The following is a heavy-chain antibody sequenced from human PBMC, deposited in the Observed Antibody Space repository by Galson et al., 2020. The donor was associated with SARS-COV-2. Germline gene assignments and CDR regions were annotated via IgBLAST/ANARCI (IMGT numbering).Heavy chain of an antibody. D-gene: IGHD3-16*01. CDR1: GFTFSSSA. V-gene: IGHV3-30*04. J-gene: IGHJ5*01. CDR2: ISYDGTKR. CDR3: ARETDAYTSSWYAS. Sequence: GGSLRLSCRASGFTFSSSAMHWVRQAPGKGLEWVAIISYDGTKRYNLDAVKGRFTISSDNSKNTLFRQMDSLTTEDTAVYYCARETDAYTSSWYASWRQGPLVTVSS.